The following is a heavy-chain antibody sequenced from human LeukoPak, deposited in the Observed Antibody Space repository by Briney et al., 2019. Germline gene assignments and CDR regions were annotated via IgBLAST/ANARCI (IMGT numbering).Heavy chain of an antibody. J-gene: IGHJ4*02. Sequence: SGGSLRLSCTASGFTFSEYAMGWVRQAPGKGLEWVSTISRGGDGTHYADSVKGRFTISRDNSKNTLYLQMNSLRAEDTAIYYCTKDVGVILFDYWGQGTLVTVSS. CDR1: GFTFSEYA. CDR3: TKDVGVILFDY. V-gene: IGHV3-23*01. D-gene: IGHD3-16*01. CDR2: ISRGGDGT.